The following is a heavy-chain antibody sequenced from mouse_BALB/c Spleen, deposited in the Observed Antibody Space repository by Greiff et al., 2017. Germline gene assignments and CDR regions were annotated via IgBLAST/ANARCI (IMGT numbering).Heavy chain of an antibody. Sequence: DVKLVESGGGLVQPGGSRKLSCAASGFTFSSFGMHWVRQAPEKGLEWVAYISSGSSTIYYADTVKGRFTISRDNPKNTLFLQMTSLRSEDTAMYYCAREGDGYWYFDVWGAGTTVTVSS. CDR2: ISSGSSTI. V-gene: IGHV5-17*02. CDR3: AREGDGYWYFDV. CDR1: GFTFSSFG. J-gene: IGHJ1*01. D-gene: IGHD2-3*01.